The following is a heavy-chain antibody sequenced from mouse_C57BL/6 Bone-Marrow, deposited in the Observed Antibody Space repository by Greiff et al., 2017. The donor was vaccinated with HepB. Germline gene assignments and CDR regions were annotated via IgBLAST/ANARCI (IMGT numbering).Heavy chain of an antibody. CDR1: GFTFTDYY. D-gene: IGHD1-1*01. Sequence: EVKLMESGGGLVQPGGSLSLSCAASGFTFTDYYMSWVRQPPGKALEWLGFIRNKANGYTTEYSASVKGRFTISRDNSQSILYLQMNALRAEDSATYYCARGAVVANYAMDYWGQGTSVTVSS. CDR2: IRNKANGYTT. CDR3: ARGAVVANYAMDY. V-gene: IGHV7-3*01. J-gene: IGHJ4*01.